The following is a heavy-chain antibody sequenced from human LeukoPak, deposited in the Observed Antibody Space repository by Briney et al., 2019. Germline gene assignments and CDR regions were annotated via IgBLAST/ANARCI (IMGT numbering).Heavy chain of an antibody. Sequence: PSETLSLTCTVSGGSISSSSYYWGWIRQPPGKGLEWIGSIYYSGSTYYNPSLKSRVTISVDTSKNQFSLKLSSATAADTAVYYCASRMIVVVPNWYFDLWGRGTLVTVSS. CDR1: GGSISSSSYY. D-gene: IGHD3-22*01. J-gene: IGHJ2*01. CDR3: ASRMIVVVPNWYFDL. CDR2: IYYSGST. V-gene: IGHV4-39*07.